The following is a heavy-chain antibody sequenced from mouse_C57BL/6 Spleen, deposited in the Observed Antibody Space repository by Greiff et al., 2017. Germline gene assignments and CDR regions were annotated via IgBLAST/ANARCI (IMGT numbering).Heavy chain of an antibody. CDR2: ISSGGSYT. CDR1: GFTFSSYG. J-gene: IGHJ4*01. D-gene: IGHD2-4*01. CDR3: ARQEMDDYDVGYYAMDY. Sequence: EVKLVESGGDLVKPGGSLKLSCAASGFTFSSYGMSWVRQTPDKRLEWVATISSGGSYTYYPDSVKGRFTISRDNAKNTLYLQMSSLKSEDTAMYYCARQEMDDYDVGYYAMDYWGQGTSVTVSS. V-gene: IGHV5-6*02.